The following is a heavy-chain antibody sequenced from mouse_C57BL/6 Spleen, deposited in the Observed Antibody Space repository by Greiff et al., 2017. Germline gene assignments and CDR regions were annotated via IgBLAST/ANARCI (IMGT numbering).Heavy chain of an antibody. CDR2: INYDGSST. J-gene: IGHJ2*01. V-gene: IGHV5-16*01. Sequence: EVKVVESEGGLVQPGSSMKLSCTASGFTFSDYYMAWVRQVPEKGLEWVANINYDGSSTYYLDSLKSRFIISRDNAKNILYLQMSSLKSEDTATYYCARDDYFDYWGQGTTLTVSS. CDR1: GFTFSDYY. CDR3: ARDDYFDY.